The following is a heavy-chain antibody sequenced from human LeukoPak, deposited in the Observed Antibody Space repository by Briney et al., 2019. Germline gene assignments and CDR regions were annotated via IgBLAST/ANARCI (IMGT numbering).Heavy chain of an antibody. D-gene: IGHD3-10*01. CDR1: GYTLTGLS. CDR2: FDPVDGET. CDR3: ATAPLLWFGDSFDY. J-gene: IGHJ4*02. V-gene: IGHV1-24*01. Sequence: ASVKVSCKVSGYTLTGLSMHWVRQAPGKGLEWMGGFDPVDGETIYAQKFQGRVTMTEDTSTDTAYMELSSLRSEDTAVYYCATAPLLWFGDSFDYWGQGTLVTVSS.